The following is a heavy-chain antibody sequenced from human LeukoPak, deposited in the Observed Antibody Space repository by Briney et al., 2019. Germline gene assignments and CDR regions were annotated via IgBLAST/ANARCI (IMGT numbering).Heavy chain of an antibody. CDR1: GGSMSSSSYY. V-gene: IGHV4-39*01. CDR3: ARHEGKGSGSYYSNFDY. Sequence: SETLSLTCTVSGGSMSSSSYYWGWIRQPPGKGLEWIGSIYYSGSTYYNPSLTSRVTISADTSKNQFSLKLNSVTAADTAVYYCARHEGKGSGSYYSNFDYWGQGTLVTVSS. J-gene: IGHJ4*02. CDR2: IYYSGST. D-gene: IGHD3-10*01.